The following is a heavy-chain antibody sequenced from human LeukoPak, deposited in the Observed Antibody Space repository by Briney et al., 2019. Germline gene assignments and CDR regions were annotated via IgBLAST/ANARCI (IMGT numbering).Heavy chain of an antibody. D-gene: IGHD1-26*01. CDR2: IYYSGST. CDR1: GGSISSYY. J-gene: IGHJ6*03. V-gene: IGHV4-59*01. CDR3: ARSFSGSYFSYYYYMDV. Sequence: SETLSLTCTVSGGSISSYYWSWIRQPPGKGLEWIGYIYYSGSTNYNPSLKSRVAISVDTSKNQFSLKLSSVTAADTAVYYCARSFSGSYFSYYYYMDVWGKGTTVTVSS.